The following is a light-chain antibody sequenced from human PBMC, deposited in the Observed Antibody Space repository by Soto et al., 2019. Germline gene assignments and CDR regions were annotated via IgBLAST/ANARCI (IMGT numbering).Light chain of an antibody. V-gene: IGKV1-5*01. CDR3: QQYNSYSRT. J-gene: IGKJ1*01. CDR1: QSISNR. Sequence: IQLTQSPSSLSASVGDRVTITCRASQSISNRLAWYQQKPGKAPQFLIYDASSLESGVPSRFSGSGSGTEFTLTISSLQPDDFATYYCQQYNSYSRTFGQGTKVDIK. CDR2: DAS.